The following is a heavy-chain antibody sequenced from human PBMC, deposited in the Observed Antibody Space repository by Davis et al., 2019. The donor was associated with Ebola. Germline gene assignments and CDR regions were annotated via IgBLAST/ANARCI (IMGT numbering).Heavy chain of an antibody. CDR3: ARDRSGGSGRGSGY. CDR1: GFPFNMYW. J-gene: IGHJ4*02. D-gene: IGHD3-10*01. Sequence: ESLKISCAVSGFPFNMYWMSWIRQPPGKGLEWIGEINHSGSTNYNPSLKSRVTISVDTSKNQFSLKLSSVTAADTAVYYCARDRSGGSGRGSGYWGQGTLVTVSS. CDR2: INHSGST. V-gene: IGHV4-34*01.